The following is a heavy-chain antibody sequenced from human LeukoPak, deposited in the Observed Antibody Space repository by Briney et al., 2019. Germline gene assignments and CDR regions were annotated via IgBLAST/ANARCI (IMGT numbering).Heavy chain of an antibody. V-gene: IGHV4-30-4*07. CDR2: IYNSGTT. CDR1: GDSISSGDYS. Sequence: SETLSLTCAVSGDSISSGDYSWSWIRQPPGKGLEWIGYIYNSGTTNYNPSLKSRVTISVDTSKNQFSLKLSSVTAADTAIYYCARNGDDSSDYYYFDYWGQGTLVTVSS. CDR3: ARNGDDSSDYYYFDY. J-gene: IGHJ4*02. D-gene: IGHD3-22*01.